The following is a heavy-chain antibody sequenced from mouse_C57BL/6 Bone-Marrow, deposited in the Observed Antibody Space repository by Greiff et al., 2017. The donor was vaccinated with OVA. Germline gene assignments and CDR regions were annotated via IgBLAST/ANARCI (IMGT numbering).Heavy chain of an antibody. CDR2: IDPENGDT. V-gene: IGHV14-4*01. J-gene: IGHJ1*03. Sequence: EVQLQQSGAELVRPGASVKLSCTASGFNIKDDYMHWVKQRPEQGLEWIGWIDPENGDTEYASKFQGKATITADTSSNTAYLQLSSLTSEDTAVYYCTTWPRYFDVWGTGNTVTVSS. CDR3: TTWPRYFDV. CDR1: GFNIKDDY. D-gene: IGHD6-5*01.